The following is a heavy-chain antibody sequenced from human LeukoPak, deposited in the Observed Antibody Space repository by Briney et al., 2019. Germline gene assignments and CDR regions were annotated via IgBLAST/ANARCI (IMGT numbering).Heavy chain of an antibody. CDR1: GGTFSSYA. Sequence: SVKVSCKASGGTFSSYAISWVRQAPGQGLEWMGRIIPILGIANYAQKFQGRVTITADKSTSTAYMELSSLRSEDTAVYYRARDRWELPNYYYYYGMDVWGQGTTVTVSS. CDR2: IIPILGIA. V-gene: IGHV1-69*04. J-gene: IGHJ6*02. CDR3: ARDRWELPNYYYYYGMDV. D-gene: IGHD1-26*01.